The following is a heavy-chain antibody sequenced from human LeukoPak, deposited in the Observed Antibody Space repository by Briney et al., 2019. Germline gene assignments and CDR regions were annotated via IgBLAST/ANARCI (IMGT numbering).Heavy chain of an antibody. CDR2: SSSYNGQT. Sequence: GASVKVSCKASGYTFTNYGITWVRQAPGQGLEWMGWSSSYNGQTNYVKKFQGRVTMTADTSTSTAYMELRSLRFDDTAVYYCARDPPGSATVWAFGVWGQGTMVTVS. CDR1: GYTFTNYG. V-gene: IGHV1-18*01. J-gene: IGHJ3*01. CDR3: ARDPPGSATVWAFGV. D-gene: IGHD3-10*01.